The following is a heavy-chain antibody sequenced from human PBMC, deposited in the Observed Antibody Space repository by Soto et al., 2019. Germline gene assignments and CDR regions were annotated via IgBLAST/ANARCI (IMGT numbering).Heavy chain of an antibody. V-gene: IGHV3-30*18. Sequence: QVYLVESGGGVVQPGTSLRLSCAASGFTFTDYGMHWVRQAPGKGLEWVAVISYDGGNKYYAASVKGRFTISRDNSKSTLYLGTGSVSAEDTAVYQCAKEYGDTQGVVSFWGQGTPVTVSS. J-gene: IGHJ4*03. CDR3: AKEYGDTQGVVSF. D-gene: IGHD4-17*01. CDR2: ISYDGGNK. CDR1: GFTFTDYG.